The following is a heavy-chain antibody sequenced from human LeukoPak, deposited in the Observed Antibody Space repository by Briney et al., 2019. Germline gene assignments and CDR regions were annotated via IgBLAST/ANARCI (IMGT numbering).Heavy chain of an antibody. CDR2: ISYDGSNK. CDR3: ARDRGGIVTATQLNYFDY. J-gene: IGHJ4*02. CDR1: GFTVSSNY. V-gene: IGHV3-30-3*01. D-gene: IGHD1-26*01. Sequence: GGSLRLSCAASGFTVSSNYMSWVRQAPGKGLEWVAVISYDGSNKYYADSVKGRFTISRDNSKNTLYLKMNSLRAEDTAVYYCARDRGGIVTATQLNYFDYWGQGTLVTVSS.